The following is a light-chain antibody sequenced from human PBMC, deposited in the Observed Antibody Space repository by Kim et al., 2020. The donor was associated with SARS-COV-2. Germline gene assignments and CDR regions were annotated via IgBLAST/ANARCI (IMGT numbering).Light chain of an antibody. J-gene: IGLJ2*01. CDR1: KLGDKY. CDR2: QDS. V-gene: IGLV3-1*01. Sequence: SYELTQPPSVSVSPGQTASITCSGDKLGDKYACWYQQKPGQSPVLVIYQDSKRPSGIPERFSGSNSGNTATLTISGTQAMDEAYYYCQAWDSSTHGVFGG. CDR3: QAWDSSTHGV.